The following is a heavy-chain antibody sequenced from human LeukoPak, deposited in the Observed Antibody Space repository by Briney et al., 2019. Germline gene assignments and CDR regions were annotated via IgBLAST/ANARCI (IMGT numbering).Heavy chain of an antibody. CDR2: IRSSSRAI. D-gene: IGHD3-3*01. Sequence: GGSLRLSCAASGFTFSDYSMNWVRQAPGKGLEWFSYIRSSSRAIYYADSVKGRFTISRDNAKNSLYLQMNSLRAEDTAVYYCARASDFWSGAYYYSMDVWGKRTTVTVSS. V-gene: IGHV3-48*01. CDR1: GFTFSDYS. CDR3: ARASDFWSGAYYYSMDV. J-gene: IGHJ6*03.